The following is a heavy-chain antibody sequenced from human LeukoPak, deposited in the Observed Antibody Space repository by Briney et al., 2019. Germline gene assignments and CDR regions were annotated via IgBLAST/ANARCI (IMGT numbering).Heavy chain of an antibody. J-gene: IGHJ4*02. V-gene: IGHV1-69*04. Sequence: SVKVSCKASGGTFSSYAISWVRQAPGQGLEWMGRIIPILGIANYAQKFQGRVTITADKSTSTAYMELSSLRSEDTAVYYCARTYYYDSSGYPFDYWGQGTLVTVSS. CDR1: GGTFSSYA. CDR3: ARTYYYDSSGYPFDY. CDR2: IIPILGIA. D-gene: IGHD3-22*01.